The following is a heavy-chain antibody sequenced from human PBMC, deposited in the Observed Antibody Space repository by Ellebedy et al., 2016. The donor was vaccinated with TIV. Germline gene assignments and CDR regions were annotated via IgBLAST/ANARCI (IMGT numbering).Heavy chain of an antibody. CDR3: ANDPAANYYYYYGMDV. J-gene: IGHJ6*02. V-gene: IGHV3-30*18. CDR2: ISYDGSNK. D-gene: IGHD2-2*01. Sequence: GESLKISXAASGFTFSSYGMHWVRQAPGKGLEWVAVISYDGSNKYYADSVKGRFTISRDNSKNTLYLQMNSLRAEDTAVYYCANDPAANYYYYYGMDVWGQGTTVTVSS. CDR1: GFTFSSYG.